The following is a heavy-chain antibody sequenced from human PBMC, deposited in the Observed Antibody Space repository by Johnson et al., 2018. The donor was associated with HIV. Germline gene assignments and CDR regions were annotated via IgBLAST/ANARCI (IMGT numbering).Heavy chain of an antibody. J-gene: IGHJ3*02. V-gene: IGHV3-30*03. CDR3: TRQADI. CDR2: ISYDGSNK. CDR1: GFTFSSFG. Sequence: QVQLVESGGGLVQPGVSLRVSCATSGFTFSSFGMHWVRQAPGKGLEWVAVISYDGSNKYYADSVKGRFIISRDNSKNTLYLQMNSLKAEDTAVYYCTRQADIWGQGTMVTVSS.